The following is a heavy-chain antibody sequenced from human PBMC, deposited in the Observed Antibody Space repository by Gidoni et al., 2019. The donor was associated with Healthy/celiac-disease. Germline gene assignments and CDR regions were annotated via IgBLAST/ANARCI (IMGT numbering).Heavy chain of an antibody. CDR1: GFTFSDHY. CDR2: TRNKANSYTT. Sequence: EVQLVESGGGLVQPGGSLRLSCAASGFTFSDHYMDWVRQAPGKGLEWVGRTRNKANSYTTEYAASVKGRFTISRDDSKNSLYLQMNSLKTEDTAVYYCARATMISGAGAFDIWGQGTMVTVSS. D-gene: IGHD3-22*01. J-gene: IGHJ3*02. CDR3: ARATMISGAGAFDI. V-gene: IGHV3-72*01.